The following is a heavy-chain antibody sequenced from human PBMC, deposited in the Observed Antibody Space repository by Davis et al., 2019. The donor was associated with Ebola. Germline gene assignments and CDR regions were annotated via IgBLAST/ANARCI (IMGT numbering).Heavy chain of an antibody. CDR1: GFTFSSYW. CDR3: ARDETYYYGSGSPHRDRYYYYYGMDV. V-gene: IGHV3-7*01. Sequence: PGGSLRLSCAASGFTFSSYWMSWVRQAPGKGLEWVANIKQDGSEKYYVDSVKGRFTISRDNAKNSLYLQMNSLRAEDTAVYYCARDETYYYGSGSPHRDRYYYYYGMDVWGQGTTVTVSS. J-gene: IGHJ6*02. CDR2: IKQDGSEK. D-gene: IGHD3-10*01.